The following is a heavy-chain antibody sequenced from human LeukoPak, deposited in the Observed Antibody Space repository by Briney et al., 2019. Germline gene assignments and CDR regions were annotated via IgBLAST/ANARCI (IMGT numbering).Heavy chain of an antibody. Sequence: GGSLRLSCAASGFTFNNYGMNWVRQAPGKGLEWVSLISASGGSTFYTDSVKGRFTISRDNSENTLYVQMNSLRAEDTAVYYCAKAGRYWDFDYWGQGTLVTVSS. CDR2: ISASGGST. CDR1: GFTFNNYG. D-gene: IGHD1-26*01. J-gene: IGHJ4*02. CDR3: AKAGRYWDFDY. V-gene: IGHV3-23*01.